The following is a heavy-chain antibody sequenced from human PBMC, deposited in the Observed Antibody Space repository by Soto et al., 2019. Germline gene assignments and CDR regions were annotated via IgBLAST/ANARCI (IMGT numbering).Heavy chain of an antibody. V-gene: IGHV3-74*01. D-gene: IGHD2-15*01. CDR1: GFTFSSYW. CDR2: INSDGSST. CDR3: ARAPPYCSGGSCYSFNI. J-gene: IGHJ3*02. Sequence: EVQLVESGGGLVQPGGSLRLSCAASGFTFSSYWMHWVRQAPGKGLVWVSRINSDGSSTSYADSVKGRFTISRDNAKNTLYLQMNSLRAEDTAVYYCARAPPYCSGGSCYSFNIWGQGTMVTVSS.